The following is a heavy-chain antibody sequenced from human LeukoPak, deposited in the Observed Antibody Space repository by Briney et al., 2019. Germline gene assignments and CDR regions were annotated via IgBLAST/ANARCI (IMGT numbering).Heavy chain of an antibody. CDR3: ASPQLGYCSGGSCYFPSDY. CDR1: GFTFSSYS. V-gene: IGHV3-48*01. CDR2: ISSSSSTI. J-gene: IGHJ4*02. Sequence: QPGGSLRLSCAASGFTFSSYSMNWVRQAPGKGLEWVSYISSSSSTIYYADSVQGRFTISRDNAKNSLYLQMNSLRAEDTAVYYCASPQLGYCSGGSCYFPSDYWGQGTLVTVSS. D-gene: IGHD2-15*01.